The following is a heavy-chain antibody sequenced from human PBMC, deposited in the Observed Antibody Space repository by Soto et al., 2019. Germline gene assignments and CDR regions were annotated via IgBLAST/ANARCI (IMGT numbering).Heavy chain of an antibody. J-gene: IGHJ4*02. V-gene: IGHV1-2*02. CDR3: AIRGYISYYFDY. CDR1: GYTFTGYY. D-gene: IGHD3-10*01. Sequence: ASVRVSCKASGYTFTGYYMHWVRQAPGQGLEWMGWINPNSGGTNYAQKFQGRVTMTRDTSISTAYMELSRLRSDDTAVYYCAIRGYISYYFDYWGQGTLVTVSS. CDR2: INPNSGGT.